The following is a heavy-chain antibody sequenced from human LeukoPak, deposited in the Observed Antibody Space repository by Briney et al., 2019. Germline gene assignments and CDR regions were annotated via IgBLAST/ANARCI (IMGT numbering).Heavy chain of an antibody. CDR3: TTEPRYCSGDSCYSSYFDY. V-gene: IGHV3-15*01. CDR2: IKIKTDGGTT. Sequence: GGSLRLSCAASGFTFTNAWMSWVRQAPGKGLEWAGRIKIKTDGGTTDYAAPVKGRFTISRDDSKNTLYLQMNSLKTEDTAVYYCTTEPRYCSGDSCYSSYFDYWGQGTLVTVSS. J-gene: IGHJ4*02. CDR1: GFTFTNAW. D-gene: IGHD2-15*01.